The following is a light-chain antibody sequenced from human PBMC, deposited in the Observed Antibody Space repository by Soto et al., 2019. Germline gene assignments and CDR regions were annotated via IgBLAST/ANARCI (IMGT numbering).Light chain of an antibody. CDR2: DVT. CDR1: SSDVGGYDY. J-gene: IGLJ1*01. Sequence: QSVLTQPRSVSGSPGQSVTISCTGTSSDVGGYDYASWYQQHPGKAPKLMIFDVTKRPSGVPDRFSGSRSGNTASLTISGLQAEDEAHDSCCSYAGSFYVFGSGTKVTVL. V-gene: IGLV2-11*01. CDR3: CSYAGSFYV.